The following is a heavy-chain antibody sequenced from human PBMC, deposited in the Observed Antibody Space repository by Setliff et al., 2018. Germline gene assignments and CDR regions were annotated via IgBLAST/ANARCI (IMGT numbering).Heavy chain of an antibody. J-gene: IGHJ6*02. CDR2: ISSGGST. V-gene: IGHV3-23*01. CDR1: GFTFSSYE. CDR3: AKPTDV. Sequence: GGSLRLSCAASGFTFSSYEMNWVRQTPGKGLEWVSYISSGGSTYYADSVKGRFTISRDNSKNTLYLQMNSLRAEDTAVYYCAKPTDVWGQGTTVTVSS.